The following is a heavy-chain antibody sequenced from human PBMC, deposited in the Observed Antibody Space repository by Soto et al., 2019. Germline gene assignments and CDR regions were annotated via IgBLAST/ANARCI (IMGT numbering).Heavy chain of an antibody. Sequence: SETLSLTCAVYGGSFSGYYWSWIRQPPGKGLEWIGEINHSGSTNYNPSLKSRVTISVDTSKNQFSLKLSSVTAADTAVYYCARGRAVLLWFGESNYYYGMDVWGQGTTVTVS. CDR1: GGSFSGYY. CDR3: ARGRAVLLWFGESNYYYGMDV. V-gene: IGHV4-34*01. D-gene: IGHD3-10*01. CDR2: INHSGST. J-gene: IGHJ6*02.